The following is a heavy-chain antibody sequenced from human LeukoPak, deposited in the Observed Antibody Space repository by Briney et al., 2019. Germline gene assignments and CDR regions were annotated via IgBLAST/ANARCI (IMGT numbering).Heavy chain of an antibody. Sequence: ASVKVSCKASGYTFTTYDISWVRQAPGQGREWVGWINTHTGDTRYGQKVQGRVTMTTDTSTSTAYMELRSLESDDTAVYFCARGPGGCSGGSCYHDYWGQGTLVTVSS. CDR1: GYTFTTYD. D-gene: IGHD2-15*01. CDR2: INTHTGDT. CDR3: ARGPGGCSGGSCYHDY. V-gene: IGHV1-18*01. J-gene: IGHJ4*02.